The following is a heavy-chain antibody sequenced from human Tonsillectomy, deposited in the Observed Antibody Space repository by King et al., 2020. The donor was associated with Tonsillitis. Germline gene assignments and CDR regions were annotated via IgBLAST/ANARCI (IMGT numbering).Heavy chain of an antibody. V-gene: IGHV3-15*01. J-gene: IGHJ6*02. CDR3: TTAHRIGVVPTPSPPPV. CDR1: GFTFSSAW. Sequence: DVQLVESGGGLVKPGGSLRLSCTGSGFTFSSAWMSWVRQSPGKGLEWVGRIKRKSDCGTTNYAAPVKGRFTISRDYTKNTLFLQMKSPKTEDTAVYYCTTAHRIGVVPTPSPPPVWGQGTTVTVSS. CDR2: IKRKSDCGTT. D-gene: IGHD2-2*01.